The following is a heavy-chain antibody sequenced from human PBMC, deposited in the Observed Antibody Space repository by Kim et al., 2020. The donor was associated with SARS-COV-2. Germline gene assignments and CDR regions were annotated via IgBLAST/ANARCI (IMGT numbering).Heavy chain of an antibody. CDR1: GFTVSSNY. Sequence: GGSMRLSCAASGFTVSSNYMSWVRQAPGKGLEWVSVIYSGGSTYYADSVKGRFTISRDNSKNTLYLQMNSLRAEDTAVYYCARGGRYYDSSGYYLESYYYGMDVWGQGTTVTVSS. V-gene: IGHV3-66*02. CDR3: ARGGRYYDSSGYYLESYYYGMDV. D-gene: IGHD3-22*01. CDR2: IYSGGST. J-gene: IGHJ6*02.